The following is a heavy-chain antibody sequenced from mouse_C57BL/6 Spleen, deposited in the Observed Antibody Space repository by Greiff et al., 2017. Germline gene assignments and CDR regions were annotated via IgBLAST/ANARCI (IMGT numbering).Heavy chain of an antibody. CDR3: ARVGQLRLRFAY. Sequence: QVQLQQSGAELVKPGASVKMSCKASGYTFTSYWITWVKQRPGQGLEWIGDIYPGSGSTNYNEKFKSKATLTVDTSSSTAYMQLSSLTSEDSAVYYCARVGQLRLRFAYWGQGTLVTVSA. D-gene: IGHD3-2*02. J-gene: IGHJ3*01. V-gene: IGHV1-55*01. CDR2: IYPGSGST. CDR1: GYTFTSYW.